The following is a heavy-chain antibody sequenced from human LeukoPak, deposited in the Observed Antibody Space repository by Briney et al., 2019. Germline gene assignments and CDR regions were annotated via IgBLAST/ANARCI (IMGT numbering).Heavy chain of an antibody. CDR3: ARGHKRVWFGEGNWFDP. Sequence: SETLSLTCAVYGVSFSGYYWSWLRQPPGKGLEWIGEINHSGSTNYNPSLKSRVTISVDTSKNQFSLKLSSVTAADTAVYYCARGHKRVWFGEGNWFDPWGQGTLVTVSS. V-gene: IGHV4-34*01. CDR1: GVSFSGYY. J-gene: IGHJ5*02. CDR2: INHSGST. D-gene: IGHD3-10*01.